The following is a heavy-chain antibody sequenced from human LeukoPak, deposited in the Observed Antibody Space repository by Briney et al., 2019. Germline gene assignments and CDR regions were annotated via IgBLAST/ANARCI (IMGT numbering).Heavy chain of an antibody. V-gene: IGHV3-74*01. D-gene: IGHD1-26*01. J-gene: IGHJ4*02. Sequence: GGSLRLSCADSGFTFSSHWMHWVRQAPGKGLVWVSRIKYDASSTSYADSVKGRFTISRDNAKNTLYLQMNSLGAEDTAVYYCARGATYAYYQDYWGQGTLVTVSS. CDR2: IKYDASST. CDR3: ARGATYAYYQDY. CDR1: GFTFSSHW.